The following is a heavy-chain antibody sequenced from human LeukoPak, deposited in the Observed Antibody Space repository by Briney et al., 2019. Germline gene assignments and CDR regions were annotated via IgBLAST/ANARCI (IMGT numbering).Heavy chain of an antibody. CDR3: ARTGADDFWSGYTYYFDY. CDR2: ISSSSSTI. D-gene: IGHD3-3*01. J-gene: IGHJ4*02. Sequence: PGGSLRLSCAASGFTFSSYSMNWVRQAPGKGLEWVSYISSSSSTIYYADSVKGRFTISRDNAKNSLYLQMNSLRAEDTAVYYCARTGADDFWSGYTYYFDYWGQGTLVTVSS. CDR1: GFTFSSYS. V-gene: IGHV3-48*01.